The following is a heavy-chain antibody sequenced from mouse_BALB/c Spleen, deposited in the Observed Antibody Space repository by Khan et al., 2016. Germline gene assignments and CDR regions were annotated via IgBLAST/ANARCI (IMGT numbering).Heavy chain of an antibody. CDR1: GFSLTSYG. Sequence: VELVESGPGLVQPSQGLSITCTVSGFSLTSYGLHWVRQSPGKGLEWLGVIWSGGSTDYNAAFISRLGISKDNAKSQVFFKRNSLQANDTAIYYCARNPYGRTYFDYWGQGTTLTVSS. CDR2: IWSGGST. CDR3: ARNPYGRTYFDY. J-gene: IGHJ2*01. V-gene: IGHV2-2*02. D-gene: IGHD1-1*01.